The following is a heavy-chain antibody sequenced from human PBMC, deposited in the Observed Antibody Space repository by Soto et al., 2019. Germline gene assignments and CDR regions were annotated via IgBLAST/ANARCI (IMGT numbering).Heavy chain of an antibody. J-gene: IGHJ4*02. Sequence: QITLKASGPTLVKPTQTLTLTCTFSGFSLSTRGVAVGWFRQPPGKALEWLALIYWDEDKWYSPSLKTRLTITDGTSKIQVVLAMTLMDPVDTATYYCAHRLRGYAYYVYYWCQGTLVTVSS. CDR2: IYWDEDK. CDR3: AHRLRGYAYYVYY. CDR1: GFSLSTRGVA. V-gene: IGHV2-5*02. D-gene: IGHD1-1*01.